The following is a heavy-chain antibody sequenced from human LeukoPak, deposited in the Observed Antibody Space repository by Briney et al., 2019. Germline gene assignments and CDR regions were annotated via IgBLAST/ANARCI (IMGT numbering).Heavy chain of an antibody. CDR3: ARGVPYYDFWSARGQHAFDI. Sequence: ASVKVSCKASGVTFSSYAISWVRQAPGQGLEWMGGIIPIFGTANYAQKFQGRVTITADESTRTAYMELSSLRSEDTAVYYCARGVPYYDFWSARGQHAFDIWGQGTMVTVSS. V-gene: IGHV1-69*13. CDR2: IIPIFGTA. J-gene: IGHJ3*02. D-gene: IGHD3-3*01. CDR1: GVTFSSYA.